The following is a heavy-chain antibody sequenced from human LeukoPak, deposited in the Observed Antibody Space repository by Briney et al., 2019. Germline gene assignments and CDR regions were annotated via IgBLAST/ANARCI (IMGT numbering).Heavy chain of an antibody. CDR2: ISAYNGNT. D-gene: IGHD3-10*01. J-gene: IGHJ6*02. CDR3: AREEPTNQRLSSGSYYNVRPHYYYYYGMDV. V-gene: IGHV1-18*01. CDR1: GYTFTSYG. Sequence: GASVKVSCKASGYTFTSYGISWVRQAPGQGLEWMGWISAYNGNTNYAQKLQGRVTMTTDTSTSTAYMELSSLRSEDTAVYYCAREEPTNQRLSSGSYYNVRPHYYYYYGMDVWGQGTTVTVSS.